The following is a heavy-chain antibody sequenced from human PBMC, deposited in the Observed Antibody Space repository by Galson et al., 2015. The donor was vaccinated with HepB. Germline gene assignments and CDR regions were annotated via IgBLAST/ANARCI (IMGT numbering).Heavy chain of an antibody. J-gene: IGHJ4*02. CDR1: GDTFSSYL. Sequence: SVKVSCKASGDTFSSYLPSWVRQAPGQGLEWMGGIVPLFGTANCAEKFLGRLTITADESTSTAYMELSSLTSEDTATYFCARPSTKFDSSGPTDSWGQGTLVSVSS. D-gene: IGHD6-19*01. CDR2: IVPLFGTA. CDR3: ARPSTKFDSSGPTDS. V-gene: IGHV1-69*13.